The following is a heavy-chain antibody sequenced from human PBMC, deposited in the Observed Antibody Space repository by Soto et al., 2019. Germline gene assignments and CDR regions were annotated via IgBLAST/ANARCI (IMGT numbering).Heavy chain of an antibody. CDR2: IIPIFGTA. V-gene: IGHV1-69*13. CDR3: ARACCGAVRPFSGFDP. J-gene: IGHJ5*02. CDR1: GGIFCSYA. Sequence: SVKVSCKASGGIFCSYAISWVRQPPGRGLEWMGRIIPIFGTANYAQKFQGRVTITAEESASTAYMELSSLRSKDTAVYYCARACCGAVRPFSGFDPWGQGTLVTVSS. D-gene: IGHD6-6*01.